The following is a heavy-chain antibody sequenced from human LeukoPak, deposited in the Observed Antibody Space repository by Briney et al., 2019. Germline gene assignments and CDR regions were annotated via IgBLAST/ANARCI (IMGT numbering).Heavy chain of an antibody. V-gene: IGHV3-33*08. J-gene: IGHJ4*02. D-gene: IGHD3-9*01. CDR2: IWYDGSNK. CDR3: ARADYDILTGIDY. CDR1: GFTFNTFG. Sequence: GGPLRLSCAASGFTFNTFGVHWVRQAPGKGLEWVAVIWYDGSNKYYADSVKGRFTISRDNSKNTLYLQMNSLRAEDTAVYYCARADYDILTGIDYWGQGTLVTVSS.